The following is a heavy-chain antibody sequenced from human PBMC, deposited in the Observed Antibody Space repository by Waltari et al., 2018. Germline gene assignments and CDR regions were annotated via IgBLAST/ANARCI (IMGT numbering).Heavy chain of an antibody. D-gene: IGHD5-18*01. CDR1: GYSISSGSH. V-gene: IGHV4-38-2*02. Sequence: QVQLQESGPGLVKPSETLSLTCAASGYSISSGSHWGWVRTPPGKGLEWIGSIYHSGSTDYNPSLKSRVTISVDTSKNQFSLKLSSVTAADTAVYYCARDPGYSYGYGGYDYWGQGTLVTVSS. J-gene: IGHJ4*02. CDR3: ARDPGYSYGYGGYDY. CDR2: IYHSGST.